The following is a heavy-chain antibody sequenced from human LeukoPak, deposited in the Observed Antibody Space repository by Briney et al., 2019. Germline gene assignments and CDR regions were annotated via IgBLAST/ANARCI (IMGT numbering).Heavy chain of an antibody. V-gene: IGHV1-18*01. CDR2: ISAYNGDT. Sequence: ASVKVSCKASGYTFRNYGISWVRQAAGQGLEWMGWISAYNGDTHYAQKPQGRVTMTTDTSTTTAYMELRSLRSDDTAVYYCARDPSNTSGYQIYFDYWGQGTLVTVSS. D-gene: IGHD3-3*01. CDR3: ARDPSNTSGYQIYFDY. J-gene: IGHJ4*02. CDR1: GYTFRNYG.